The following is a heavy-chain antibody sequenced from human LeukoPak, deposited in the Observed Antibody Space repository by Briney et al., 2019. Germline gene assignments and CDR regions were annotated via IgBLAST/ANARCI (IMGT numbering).Heavy chain of an antibody. D-gene: IGHD4-23*01. V-gene: IGHV3-21*04. Sequence: GGSLRLSCAASGFTFSSYSMNWVRQAPGKGLEWVSSISSSSSYIYYADSMKGRFTISRDNAKNSLYLQMNSLRAEDTALYHCARGGNRPPSGYYYMDVWGKGTTVTISS. CDR3: ARGGNRPPSGYYYMDV. CDR2: ISSSSSYI. J-gene: IGHJ6*03. CDR1: GFTFSSYS.